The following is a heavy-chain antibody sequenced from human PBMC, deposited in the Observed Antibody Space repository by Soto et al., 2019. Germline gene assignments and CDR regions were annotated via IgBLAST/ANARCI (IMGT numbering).Heavy chain of an antibody. D-gene: IGHD3-3*01. CDR3: ARAFRSPFWSGYVDY. Sequence: GGSLRLSCAASGFTFSSYGMHWVRQAPGKGLEWVAVIWYDGSNKYYADSVKGRFTISRDNSKNTLYLQMNSLRAEDTAVYYCARAFRSPFWSGYVDYWGQGTLVTVSS. V-gene: IGHV3-33*01. CDR2: IWYDGSNK. CDR1: GFTFSSYG. J-gene: IGHJ4*02.